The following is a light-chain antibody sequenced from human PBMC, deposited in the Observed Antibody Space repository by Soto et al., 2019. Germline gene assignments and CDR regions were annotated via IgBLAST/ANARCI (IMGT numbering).Light chain of an antibody. J-gene: IGKJ5*01. CDR1: QGISNG. CDR2: AAS. Sequence: DIQMTRSPSSLSASVGDRVTITCRASQGISNGLAWYQQKPGKVPKLLIYAASTLQPGVPSRFSGSGSGTDFTLTISSLQPEDVATYYCQKHNSAPHTFGQGTRLEIK. V-gene: IGKV1-27*01. CDR3: QKHNSAPHT.